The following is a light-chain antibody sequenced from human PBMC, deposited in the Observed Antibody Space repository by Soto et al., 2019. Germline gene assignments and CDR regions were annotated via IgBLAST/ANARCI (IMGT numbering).Light chain of an antibody. V-gene: IGLV1-47*01. CDR3: PAWDDSLSAHV. J-gene: IGLJ1*01. CDR2: RNN. Sequence: QAVVTQPPSASGTPGQRVTISCSGSSSNIGSNYVYWYQQLPGTAPKLLIYRNNQRPSGVPDRFSGSKSGTSASLAISGLRSEDEADYYCPAWDDSLSAHVFGTGTKLTVL. CDR1: SSNIGSNY.